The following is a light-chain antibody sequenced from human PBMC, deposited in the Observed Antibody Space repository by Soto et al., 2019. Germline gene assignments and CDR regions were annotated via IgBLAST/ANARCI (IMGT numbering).Light chain of an antibody. J-gene: IGKJ2*01. CDR3: QQYDNLPMYT. Sequence: DIQMTQSPSSLSTSVGDRVTITCQASQDISNNLNWYQQKPGKAPKLLIYDASNLETGVPSRFSGSGSGTDFTFTISSLQSEDIATYYCQQYDNLPMYTFGQGTKLEIK. V-gene: IGKV1-33*01. CDR1: QDISNN. CDR2: DAS.